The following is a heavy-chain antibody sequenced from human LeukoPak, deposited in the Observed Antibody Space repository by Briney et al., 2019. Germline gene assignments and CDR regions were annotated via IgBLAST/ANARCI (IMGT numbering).Heavy chain of an antibody. CDR1: GGSFSGYY. J-gene: IGHJ6*03. Sequence: SETLSLTCAVYGGSFSGYYWSWIRQPPGKGLEWIGEINHSGSTNYNPSLKSRVTISVDTSKNQFSLKLSAVTAADKAVYYCARLLLYYYYMDVWGKGTTVTISS. CDR2: INHSGST. V-gene: IGHV4-34*01. CDR3: ARLLLYYYYMDV.